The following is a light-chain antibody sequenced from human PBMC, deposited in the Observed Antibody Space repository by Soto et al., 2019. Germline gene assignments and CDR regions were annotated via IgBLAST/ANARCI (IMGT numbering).Light chain of an antibody. CDR3: CSYAGSDVV. CDR2: EGS. CDR1: SSDVGSYNL. J-gene: IGLJ2*01. Sequence: QSALTQPASVSGSPGQSITISCTGTSSDVGSYNLVSWYQQHPGKAPKLMIYEGSKRPSGVSNRFSGSKSGNTASLTISGRQAEDDADYYCCSYAGSDVVFGGGTKLTVL. V-gene: IGLV2-23*01.